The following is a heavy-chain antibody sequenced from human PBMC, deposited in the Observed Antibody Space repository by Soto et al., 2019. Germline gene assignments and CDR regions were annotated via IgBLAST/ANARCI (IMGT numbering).Heavy chain of an antibody. D-gene: IGHD3-22*01. CDR3: ASIIPYSSGYHYYYGMDV. CDR2: IYYSGST. CDR1: GGSISSSSYY. J-gene: IGHJ6*02. V-gene: IGHV4-39*01. Sequence: SETLYLTGTVSGGSISSSSYYWGWIRQPPGKGLEWIGSIYYSGSTSYNPSLKSRVTISVDTSKNQFSLKLSSVTAADTAVYYCASIIPYSSGYHYYYGMDVWGQGTTVTVSS.